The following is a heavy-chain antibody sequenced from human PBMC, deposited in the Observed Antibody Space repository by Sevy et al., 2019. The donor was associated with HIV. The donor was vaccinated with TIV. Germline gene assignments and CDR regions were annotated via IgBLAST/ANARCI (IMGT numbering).Heavy chain of an antibody. CDR1: GFTFSDYY. CDR3: ARCRVVAADYYFDY. V-gene: IGHV3-11*06. J-gene: IGHJ4*02. Sequence: GGSLRLSCAASGFTFSDYYMTWIRQAPGTGLEWISYISSRRSYTNYADSVKGRFTISRDNAKNSLYLQMNSLRAEDAAVYYCARCRVVAADYYFDYWGRRTLVTVSS. CDR2: ISSRRSYT. D-gene: IGHD1-26*01.